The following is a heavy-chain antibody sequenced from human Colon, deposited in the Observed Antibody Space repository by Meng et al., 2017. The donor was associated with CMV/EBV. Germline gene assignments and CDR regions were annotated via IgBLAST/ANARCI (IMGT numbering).Heavy chain of an antibody. J-gene: IGHJ4*02. Sequence: GSLRLSCTVSGGSISSSSYYWGWIRQPPGKGLEWIGSIYYSGSTYYNPSLKSRVTISVDTSKNQFSLKLSSVTAADTAVYYCARSNPGPWGQGTLVTVSS. CDR1: GGSISSSSYY. CDR3: ARSNPGP. CDR2: IYYSGST. V-gene: IGHV4-39*07. D-gene: IGHD3-10*01.